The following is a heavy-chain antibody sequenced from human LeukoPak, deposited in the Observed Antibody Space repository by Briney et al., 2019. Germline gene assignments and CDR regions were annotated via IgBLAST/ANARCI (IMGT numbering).Heavy chain of an antibody. CDR3: ARQGAVAANDY. CDR2: IYYSGST. J-gene: IGHJ4*02. V-gene: IGHV4-39*01. Sequence: SETLSLTCTVSGGSISSNNYYWGYIRQPPGKGLEWVGSIYYSGSTYYNPSLKSRVTISVDTSKNQFSLKLSSVTAADTAVYYCARQGAVAANDYWGQGTLVTVSS. D-gene: IGHD6-19*01. CDR1: GGSISSNNYY.